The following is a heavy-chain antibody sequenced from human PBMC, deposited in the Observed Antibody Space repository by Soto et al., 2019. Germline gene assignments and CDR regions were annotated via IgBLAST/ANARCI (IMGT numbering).Heavy chain of an antibody. CDR3: ARVRRSSGYYYGY. CDR1: GYTFTSYW. CDR2: INPSGGST. D-gene: IGHD3-22*01. J-gene: IGHJ4*02. Sequence: ASVKVSCKASGYTFTSYWMHWVRQAPGQGLEWLGVINPSGGSTTYAEKFQGRVSMTRDTSTSTVYMELSSLRSEDTAVYYCARVRRSSGYYYGYWGQGTPVTVSS. V-gene: IGHV1-46*01.